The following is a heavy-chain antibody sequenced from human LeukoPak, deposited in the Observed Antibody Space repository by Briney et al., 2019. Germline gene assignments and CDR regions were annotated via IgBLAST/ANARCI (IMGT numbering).Heavy chain of an antibody. CDR1: GFTFNSYA. J-gene: IGHJ4*02. CDR3: AKAQDPIAAAGTSPFDY. CDR2: ISGSGGST. Sequence: HPGGSLRLSCAASGFTFNSYAMSWVRQAPGKGPEWVSAISGSGGSTFYADSVKGRFTISRDNSKNTLSLQMNSLRAEDTAVYYCAKAQDPIAAAGTSPFDYWGQGTLVTVSS. V-gene: IGHV3-23*01. D-gene: IGHD6-13*01.